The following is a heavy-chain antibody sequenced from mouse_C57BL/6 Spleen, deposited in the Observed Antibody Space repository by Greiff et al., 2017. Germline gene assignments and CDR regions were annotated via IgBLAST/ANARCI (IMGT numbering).Heavy chain of an antibody. CDR3: ARGLTGTDFDY. CDR1: GYAFSSSW. Sequence: QVQLQQSGPELVKPGASVKISCKASGYAFSSSWMNWVKQRPGKGLEWIGRIYPGDGDTNYNGKFKGKATLTADKSSSTAYMQLSSLTSEDSAVYFCARGLTGTDFDYWGQGTTLTVSS. CDR2: IYPGDGDT. D-gene: IGHD4-1*01. J-gene: IGHJ2*01. V-gene: IGHV1-82*01.